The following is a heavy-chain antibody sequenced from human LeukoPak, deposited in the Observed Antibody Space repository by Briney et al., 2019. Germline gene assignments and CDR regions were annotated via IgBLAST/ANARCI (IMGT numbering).Heavy chain of an antibody. J-gene: IGHJ3*02. CDR1: GGSISSYY. Sequence: SETLSLTCTVSGGSISSYYWSWIRQPPGKGLEWIGYIYYSGSTNYNPSLKSRVTISVDTSKNQFSLKLSSVTAADTAVYYCARGRYYYDNHDTFDIWGQGTMVTVSS. V-gene: IGHV4-59*01. CDR2: IYYSGST. D-gene: IGHD3-22*01. CDR3: ARGRYYYDNHDTFDI.